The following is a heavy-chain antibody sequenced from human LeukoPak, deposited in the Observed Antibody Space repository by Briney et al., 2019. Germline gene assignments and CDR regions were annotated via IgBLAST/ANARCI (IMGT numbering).Heavy chain of an antibody. D-gene: IGHD6-13*01. CDR3: ARGVQPSPYYYGKDV. CDR1: GFTFSSYS. CDR2: ISSSSSYI. V-gene: IGHV3-21*01. Sequence: GGSLRLSCAASGFTFSSYSMNWVRQAPGKGLEWVSSISSSSSYIYYADSVKGRFTISRDNAKNSLYLQMNSLRAEDTAVYYCARGVQPSPYYYGKDVWGQGTTVTVSS. J-gene: IGHJ6*02.